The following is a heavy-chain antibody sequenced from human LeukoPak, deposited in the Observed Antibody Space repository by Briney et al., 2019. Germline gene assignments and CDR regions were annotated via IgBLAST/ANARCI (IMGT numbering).Heavy chain of an antibody. Sequence: ASVKVSCKASGYTFTGYYMHWVRQAPGQGLEWMGRINPNSGGTNYAQKLQGRVTMTTDTSTSTAYMELRSLRSDDTAVYYCARLGQEYYYYYMDVWGKGTTVTVSS. CDR2: INPNSGGT. J-gene: IGHJ6*03. CDR3: ARLGQEYYYYYMDV. CDR1: GYTFTGYY. V-gene: IGHV1-2*06.